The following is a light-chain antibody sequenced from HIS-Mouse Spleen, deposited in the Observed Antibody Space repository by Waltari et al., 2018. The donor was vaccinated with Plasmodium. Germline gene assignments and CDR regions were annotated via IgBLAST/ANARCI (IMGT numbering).Light chain of an antibody. CDR3: QQYNNWSFT. CDR2: GAS. CDR1: QSVSSN. J-gene: IGKJ3*01. Sequence: ELVMTQSPATLSVSPGDRATLSCRARQSVSSNLAWYQQKPVQAPRLLIYGASTRATGIPAMFSGSGSGPEFTLTISSLQSEDFAVYYCQQYNNWSFTFGPGTTVDIK. V-gene: IGKV3-15*01.